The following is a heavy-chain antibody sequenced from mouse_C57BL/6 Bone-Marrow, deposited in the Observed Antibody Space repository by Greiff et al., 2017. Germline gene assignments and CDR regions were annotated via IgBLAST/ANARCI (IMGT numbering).Heavy chain of an antibody. CDR1: GYTFTSYW. Sequence: VQLQQPGAELVRPGTSVSLSCTASGYTFTSYWMHWVKQRPGQGLEWIGVIDRSDSYTNYNQKFKGKATLTVDTSSSTAYMQLSSLTSEDSAVYYCAGSVFDYWGQGTTLTVSS. CDR2: IDRSDSYT. V-gene: IGHV1-59*01. D-gene: IGHD1-1*01. CDR3: AGSVFDY. J-gene: IGHJ2*01.